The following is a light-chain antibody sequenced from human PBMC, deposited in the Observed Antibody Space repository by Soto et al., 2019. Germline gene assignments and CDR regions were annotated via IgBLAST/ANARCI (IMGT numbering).Light chain of an antibody. Sequence: EIVLTQSPGTLSLSPGERATLSCRASQSVSSSYLAWYQQKPGQAPRLLIYAASSRATGIPDRFSGSGSGTDFTLTICRLEPEDFAVYYCQQYGSSPFTFGPGTKVDIK. J-gene: IGKJ3*01. V-gene: IGKV3-20*01. CDR2: AAS. CDR3: QQYGSSPFT. CDR1: QSVSSSY.